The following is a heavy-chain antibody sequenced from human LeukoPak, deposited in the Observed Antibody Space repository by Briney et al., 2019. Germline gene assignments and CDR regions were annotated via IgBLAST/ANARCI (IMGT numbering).Heavy chain of an antibody. Sequence: GASVKVSCKASGYTFTSYAMHWVRQAPGQRLEWMGWMNAGNGNTKYSQKFQGRVTITRDTSASTAYMELSSLRSEDTAVYYCARDRKLLWFGDRFDYWGQGTLVTVSS. CDR1: GYTFTSYA. J-gene: IGHJ4*02. V-gene: IGHV1-3*01. CDR3: ARDRKLLWFGDRFDY. CDR2: MNAGNGNT. D-gene: IGHD3-10*01.